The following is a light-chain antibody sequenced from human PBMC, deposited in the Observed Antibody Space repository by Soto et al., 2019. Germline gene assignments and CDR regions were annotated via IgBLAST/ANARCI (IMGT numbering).Light chain of an antibody. Sequence: QSVLTQPPSVSGAPGQRVTISCTGSSSNIGAGYDVHWYQQLPGTAPKLLIYGNSNRPSGVPDRFSGSKSGTSASLAITGLQAEDDADYYCQSYDSSLSGGVFGGGTQLTV. J-gene: IGLJ3*02. CDR1: SSNIGAGYD. CDR3: QSYDSSLSGGV. V-gene: IGLV1-40*01. CDR2: GNS.